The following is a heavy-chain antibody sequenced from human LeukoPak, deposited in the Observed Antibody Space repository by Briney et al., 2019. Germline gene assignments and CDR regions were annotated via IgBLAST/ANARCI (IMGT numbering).Heavy chain of an antibody. Sequence: PGESLKISCKGSGYSFTSYWIGWVRQMPGKGLEWMGIIYPGDSDTRYSPSFQGQVTISADKSISTAYLQLSSLKASDTAMYYCARSSAYYDFWSGYRSHHAFDIWGQGTMVTVSS. V-gene: IGHV5-51*03. D-gene: IGHD3-3*01. J-gene: IGHJ3*02. CDR1: GYSFTSYW. CDR2: IYPGDSDT. CDR3: ARSSAYYDFWSGYRSHHAFDI.